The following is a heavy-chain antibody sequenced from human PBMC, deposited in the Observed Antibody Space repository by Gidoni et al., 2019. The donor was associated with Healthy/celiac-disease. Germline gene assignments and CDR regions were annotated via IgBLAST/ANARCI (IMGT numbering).Heavy chain of an antibody. Sequence: QITLKESAPTLVNPTQTLTLTCTFSGFSLSTSGVGVGWIRQPPGKALEWLALIYWDDDKRYSPSLKSRLTITKDTSKNQVVLTMTNMDPVDTATYYCAHSLEWLSPVDYWGQGTLVTVSS. J-gene: IGHJ4*02. CDR3: AHSLEWLSPVDY. D-gene: IGHD3-3*01. CDR1: GFSLSTSGVG. CDR2: IYWDDDK. V-gene: IGHV2-5*02.